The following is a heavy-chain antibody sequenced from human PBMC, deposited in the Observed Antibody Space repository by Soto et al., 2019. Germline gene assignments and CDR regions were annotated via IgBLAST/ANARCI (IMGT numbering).Heavy chain of an antibody. CDR3: ARATTYYDILTGYFYYYYGMDV. D-gene: IGHD3-9*01. Sequence: SETLSLTCAVSGGSISSSNWWSWVRQPPGKGLEWIGEIYHSVSTNYNPSLKSRVTISVDKSKNQFSLKLSSVTAADTDVYYCARATTYYDILTGYFYYYYGMDVWGQGTTVTVSS. CDR2: IYHSVST. V-gene: IGHV4-4*02. CDR1: GGSISSSNW. J-gene: IGHJ6*02.